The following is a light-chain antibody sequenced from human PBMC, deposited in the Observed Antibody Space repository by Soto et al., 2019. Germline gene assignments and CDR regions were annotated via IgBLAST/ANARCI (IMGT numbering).Light chain of an antibody. V-gene: IGKV3-20*01. CDR1: QSVSSSY. CDR3: QQYGSSPFN. CDR2: GAS. J-gene: IGKJ3*01. Sequence: EIVLTQSPGTLSLSPGERATLSCRASQSVSSSYLAWYQQKPGQAPRLLIYGASSRATGIPARCSGSGSGTDFTLNISSLEPEDVAVYYGQQYGSSPFNFGPGTKVDIK.